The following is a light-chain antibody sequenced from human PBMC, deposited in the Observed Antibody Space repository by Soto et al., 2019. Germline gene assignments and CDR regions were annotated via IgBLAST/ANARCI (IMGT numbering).Light chain of an antibody. CDR3: QKYDSYSYT. V-gene: IGKV1-5*01. Sequence: IQMTQSPPTLSASVRYRATITYRASQSISNWLAWYQQKPGKAPNLLISGASSLERGAPSRFSGSGSGTEFPLTIRSLQHDAFATYSCQKYDSYSYTFGQGTKVDIK. CDR1: QSISNW. J-gene: IGKJ2*01. CDR2: GAS.